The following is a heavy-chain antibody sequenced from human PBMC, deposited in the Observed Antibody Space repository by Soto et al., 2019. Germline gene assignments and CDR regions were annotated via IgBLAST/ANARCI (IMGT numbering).Heavy chain of an antibody. CDR1: GFTFSSYA. J-gene: IGHJ4*02. Sequence: GGSLRLSCAASGFTFSSYAMSWVRQAPGKGLEWVSAISGSGGSTYYADSVKGRFTISRDNSKNTLYLQMNSLRAEDTAVYYCAKDHRRSSPGGRTHFDYWGQGTLVTVSS. D-gene: IGHD6-6*01. CDR3: AKDHRRSSPGGRTHFDY. CDR2: ISGSGGST. V-gene: IGHV3-23*01.